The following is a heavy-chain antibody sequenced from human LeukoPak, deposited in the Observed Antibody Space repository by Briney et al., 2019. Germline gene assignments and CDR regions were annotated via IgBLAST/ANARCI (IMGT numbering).Heavy chain of an antibody. J-gene: IGHJ4*02. D-gene: IGHD3-3*01. Sequence: SETLSLTCAVYGGSFSGYYWSWIRQPPGKGLEWIGYIYYSGSTNYNPSLKSRVTISVDTSKNQFSLKLSSVTAADTAVYYCAANYDFWSGYFTRPYYFDYWGQGTLVTVSS. CDR3: AANYDFWSGYFTRPYYFDY. CDR2: IYYSGST. CDR1: GGSFSGYY. V-gene: IGHV4-59*01.